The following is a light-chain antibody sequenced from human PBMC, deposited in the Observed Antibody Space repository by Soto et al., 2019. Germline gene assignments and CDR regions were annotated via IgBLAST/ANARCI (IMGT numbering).Light chain of an antibody. CDR2: AAS. J-gene: IGKJ1*01. CDR3: QQSYSTPWT. CDR1: QSISSD. Sequence: DIQMTQSPSSLSASVGDRVTITYRASQSISSDLNWYQQKPGKAPKLLIYAASSLQSGVPSRFSGSVSGTDFTLTISSLQPEDFATYYCQQSYSTPWTFGQGTKVEIK. V-gene: IGKV1-39*01.